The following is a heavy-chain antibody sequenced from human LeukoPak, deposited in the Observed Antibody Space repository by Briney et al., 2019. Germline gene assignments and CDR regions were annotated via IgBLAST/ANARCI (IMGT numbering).Heavy chain of an antibody. D-gene: IGHD3-3*01. J-gene: IGHJ4*02. CDR2: IYYSGST. V-gene: IGHV4-59*01. Sequence: SETLSLTCTVSGGSISIYHWSWIRQPPGKGLEWIGYIYYSGSTNYNPSLKSRVTISVDTSNNQFSLKLSSVTAADTAVYYCARGYTIFGEYYFDYWGQGTLVTVSS. CDR3: ARGYTIFGEYYFDY. CDR1: GGSISIYH.